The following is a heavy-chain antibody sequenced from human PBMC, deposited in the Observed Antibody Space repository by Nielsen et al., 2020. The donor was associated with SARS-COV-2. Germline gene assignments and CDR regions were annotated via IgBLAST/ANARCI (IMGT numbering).Heavy chain of an antibody. CDR2: TYYRSKWYN. V-gene: IGHV6-1*01. CDR1: GDSVPSNSAA. CDR3: ARARGAYGDYYYYYYTDV. D-gene: IGHD4-17*01. J-gene: IGHJ6*03. Sequence: SQTLSLTCAISGDSVPSNSAAWNWIRQSPSRGLEWLGRTYYRSKWYNDYAVSVKSRITINPDTSKNQFSLQLNSVTPEDTAVYYCARARGAYGDYYYYYYTDVWGKGTTVTVSS.